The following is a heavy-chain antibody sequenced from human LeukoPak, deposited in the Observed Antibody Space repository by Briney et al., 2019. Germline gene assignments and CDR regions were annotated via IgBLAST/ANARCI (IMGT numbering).Heavy chain of an antibody. Sequence: GGSLRLSCAASGFTFSSYSMNWVRQAPGKGLEWVSYISSSGSTIYYADSVQGRFTISRDNAKNSLYLQMNSLRAEDTAVYYCARESGYDFWSGYYTNAFDIWGQGTMVTVSS. CDR2: ISSSGSTI. D-gene: IGHD3-3*01. V-gene: IGHV3-48*04. CDR3: ARESGYDFWSGYYTNAFDI. J-gene: IGHJ3*02. CDR1: GFTFSSYS.